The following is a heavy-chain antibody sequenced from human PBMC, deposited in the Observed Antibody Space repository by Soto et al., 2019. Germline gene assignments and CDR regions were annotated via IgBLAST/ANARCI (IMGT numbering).Heavy chain of an antibody. CDR1: GFTVSSNY. V-gene: IGHV3-53*04. D-gene: IGHD6-13*01. J-gene: IGHJ5*02. CDR3: ARGRVAAAGTPWFDP. CDR2: IYSGGST. Sequence: EVQLVESGGGLVQPGGSLRLSCAASGFTVSSNYMSWVRQAPGKGLEWVSVIYSGGSTYYADSVKGRFTISRHNSKNTLYLQMNSLRAEDTAVYYCARGRVAAAGTPWFDPWGQGTLVTVSS.